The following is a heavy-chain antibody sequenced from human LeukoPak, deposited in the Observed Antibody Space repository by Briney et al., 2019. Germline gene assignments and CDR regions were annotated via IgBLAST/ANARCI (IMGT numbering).Heavy chain of an antibody. D-gene: IGHD1-26*01. V-gene: IGHV3-23*01. CDR1: GFTFRSYA. Sequence: GGSLRLSCAASGFTFRSYAMSWVRQAPGKGLEWVSSIRGSGDDTYSADSVKGRFAISRDNSKNTLYLQMNSLGAEDTAVYYCAKVSRTLGATRSLDYWGQGTLVTVSS. CDR3: AKVSRTLGATRSLDY. J-gene: IGHJ4*02. CDR2: IRGSGDDT.